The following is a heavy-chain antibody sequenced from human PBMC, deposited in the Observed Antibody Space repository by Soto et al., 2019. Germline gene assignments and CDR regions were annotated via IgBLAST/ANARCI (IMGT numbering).Heavy chain of an antibody. Sequence: ASVKVSCKASGYTFTSYDINWVRQATGQGLEWMGWMNPNSGNTGYAQKFQGRVTMTRNTSISTAYMELSSLRSEDTAVYYCARGGVWFGKSLDAFDIWGQGTMVTVSS. V-gene: IGHV1-8*01. J-gene: IGHJ3*02. CDR2: MNPNSGNT. D-gene: IGHD3-10*01. CDR3: ARGGVWFGKSLDAFDI. CDR1: GYTFTSYD.